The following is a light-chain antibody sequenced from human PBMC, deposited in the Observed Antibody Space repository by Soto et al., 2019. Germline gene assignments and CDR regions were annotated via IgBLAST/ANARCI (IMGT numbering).Light chain of an antibody. V-gene: IGLV1-47*01. CDR3: TSWDDSLYHVV. Sequence: QSVLTQPPSASGTPGQRVTFSCSGGRSNIGSNFVFWYQQFPGRAPKVVIYRNNKRPSGVPDRFSGSKSGTSASLAISGLRSEDEADYYCTSWDDSLYHVVFGGGTKLTVL. J-gene: IGLJ2*01. CDR2: RNN. CDR1: RSNIGSNF.